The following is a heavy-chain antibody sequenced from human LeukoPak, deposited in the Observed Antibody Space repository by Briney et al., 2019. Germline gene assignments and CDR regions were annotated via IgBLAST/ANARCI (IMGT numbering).Heavy chain of an antibody. D-gene: IGHD2-2*01. Sequence: SETLSLTCTVSGGSISSGGYYWSWIRQHPGEGLEWIGYIYYSGSTYYNPSLKSRVTISVDTSKNQFSLKLSSVTAADTAVYYCARRRLGGYCSSTSCYGWFDPWGQGTLVTVSS. CDR3: ARRRLGGYCSSTSCYGWFDP. J-gene: IGHJ5*02. CDR2: IYYSGST. V-gene: IGHV4-31*03. CDR1: GGSISSGGYY.